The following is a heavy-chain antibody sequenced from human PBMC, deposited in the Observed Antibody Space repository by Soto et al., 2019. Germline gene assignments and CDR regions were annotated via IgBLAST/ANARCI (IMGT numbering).Heavy chain of an antibody. CDR2: ISYDGSNK. J-gene: IGHJ5*02. V-gene: IGHV3-30*18. CDR3: AKERYDLWSGYYYALRNWFDP. Sequence: SGGSLRLSCAASGFTFSSYGMHWVRQAPGKGLEWVAVISYDGSNKYYADSVKGRFTISRDNSKNTLYLQMNSLRAEDTAVYYCAKERYDLWSGYYYALRNWFDPWGQGTLVTVSS. CDR1: GFTFSSYG. D-gene: IGHD3-3*01.